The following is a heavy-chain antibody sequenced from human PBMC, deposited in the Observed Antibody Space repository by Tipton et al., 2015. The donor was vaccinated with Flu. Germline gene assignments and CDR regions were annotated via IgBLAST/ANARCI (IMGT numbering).Heavy chain of an antibody. CDR2: INPNSGGT. J-gene: IGHJ6*02. D-gene: IGHD2-2*01. Sequence: QVQLVQSGAEVKKPGASVKVSCKASEYTFTGYYMHWVRQAPGQGLEWMGWINPNSGGTNYAQKFQGRVTMTRDTSISTAYMELSRLRSDDTAVYYCARDLRCSSTSCTSMDVWGQGTTVTVSS. CDR1: EYTFTGYY. V-gene: IGHV1-2*02. CDR3: ARDLRCSSTSCTSMDV.